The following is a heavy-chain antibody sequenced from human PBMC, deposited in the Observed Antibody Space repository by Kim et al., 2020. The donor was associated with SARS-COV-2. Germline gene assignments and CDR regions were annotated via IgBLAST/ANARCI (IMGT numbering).Heavy chain of an antibody. CDR2: IYYSGST. CDR3: ARHAVTTVPYFDY. Sequence: SETLSLTCTVSGGSISSSSYYWGWIRQPPGKGLEWIGSIYYSGSTYYNPSLKSRVTISVDTSKNQFSLKLSSVTAADTAVYYCARHAVTTVPYFDYWGQGTLVTVSS. V-gene: IGHV4-39*01. CDR1: GGSISSSSYY. J-gene: IGHJ4*02. D-gene: IGHD4-4*01.